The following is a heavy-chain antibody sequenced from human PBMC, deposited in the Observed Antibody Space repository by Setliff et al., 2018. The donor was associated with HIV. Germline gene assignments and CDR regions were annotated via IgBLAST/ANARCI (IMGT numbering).Heavy chain of an antibody. D-gene: IGHD6-13*01. CDR1: SDPISTPYY. CDR3: ARAYSSSWLYDY. Sequence: SETLSLTCSVSSDPISTPYYWGWIRQPPGKGLEWIGNIYYSGTTHYNPSLKSRVTISVDTSKNQFSLKLSSVTAADTAVYYCARAYSSSWLYDYWGQGTLVTVSS. J-gene: IGHJ4*02. V-gene: IGHV4-38-2*02. CDR2: IYYSGTT.